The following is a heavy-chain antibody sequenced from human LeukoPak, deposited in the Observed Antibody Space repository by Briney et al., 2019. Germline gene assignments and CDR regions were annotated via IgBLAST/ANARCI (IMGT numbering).Heavy chain of an antibody. J-gene: IGHJ4*02. CDR2: INSDGSST. CDR3: ARHLGTYSDH. D-gene: IGHD7-27*01. CDR1: GFTFSGYW. Sequence: PGGSLRLSCAASGFTFSGYWMYWVRQAPGKGQVWVSLINSDGSSTNYADSVKGRFTISRDNAKNTLYLQVNSLRADDTAVYYCARHLGTYSDHWGQGTLVTVSS. V-gene: IGHV3-74*01.